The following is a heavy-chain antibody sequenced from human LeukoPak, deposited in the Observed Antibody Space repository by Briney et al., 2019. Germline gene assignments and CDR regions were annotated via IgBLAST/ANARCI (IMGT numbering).Heavy chain of an antibody. CDR2: ISWDGGST. CDR3: AKDISVYSSSWYSASDI. V-gene: IGHV3-43*01. Sequence: PGGSLRLSCAASGFTFDDYTMHWVRQAPGKGLEWVSLISWDGGSTYYADSVKGRFTISRDNSKNSLYLQMNSLRTEDTALYYCAKDISVYSSSWYSASDIWGQGTMVTVSS. D-gene: IGHD6-13*01. CDR1: GFTFDDYT. J-gene: IGHJ3*02.